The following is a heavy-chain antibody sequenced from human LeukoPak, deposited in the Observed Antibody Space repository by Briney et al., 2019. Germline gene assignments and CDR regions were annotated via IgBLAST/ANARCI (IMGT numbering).Heavy chain of an antibody. CDR2: ISGSGYSI. J-gene: IGHJ3*02. Sequence: GSLRLSCAASGFAFISYGMHWVRQAPDKGLEWVSYISGSGYSIYYADSVTGRFTISRDNAKTSLYLQMNSLRAEDTAVYYCARRRSSSSWRHDASHIWGQGTMVTVSS. D-gene: IGHD6-13*01. V-gene: IGHV3-48*04. CDR3: ARRRSSSSWRHDASHI. CDR1: GFAFISYG.